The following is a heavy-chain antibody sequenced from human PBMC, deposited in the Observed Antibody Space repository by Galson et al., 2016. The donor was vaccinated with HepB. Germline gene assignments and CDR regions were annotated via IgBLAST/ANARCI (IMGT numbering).Heavy chain of an antibody. D-gene: IGHD4-17*01. J-gene: IGHJ4*02. V-gene: IGHV3-30*04. CDR1: GFTFSSYA. Sequence: SLRLSCAASGFTFSSYAMHWVRQAPGKGLEWEAVISSDGSEKYYADSVEGRFTISRDNSKSTLYLQMNSLRGDDTAIYYCARGGLPTVTIEYWGQGTPVTVSS. CDR2: ISSDGSEK. CDR3: ARGGLPTVTIEY.